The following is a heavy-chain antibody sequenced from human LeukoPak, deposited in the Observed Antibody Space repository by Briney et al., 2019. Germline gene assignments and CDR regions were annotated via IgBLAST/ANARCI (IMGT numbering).Heavy chain of an antibody. D-gene: IGHD2-2*01. J-gene: IGHJ4*02. V-gene: IGHV3-9*03. CDR1: GFTFDDYA. Sequence: GGSLRLSCAASGFTFDDYAMHWVRQAPGKGLEWVSGISWNSGNIGYADSVKGRFTISRDNAKNSLYLQMNSLRAEDMALYYCAKSPGDQLLTEFDYWGQGTLVTVSS. CDR3: AKSPGDQLLTEFDY. CDR2: ISWNSGNI.